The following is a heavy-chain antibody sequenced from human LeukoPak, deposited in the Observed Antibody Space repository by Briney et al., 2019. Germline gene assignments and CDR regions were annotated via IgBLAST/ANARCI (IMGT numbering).Heavy chain of an antibody. J-gene: IGHJ4*02. CDR2: ISAYNGNT. V-gene: IGHV1-18*01. CDR1: GYTFTSYG. CDR3: ARSNNYYDSSGLGGY. Sequence: ASVKVSCKASGYTFTSYGISWVRQAPGQGLEWMGWISAYNGNTNYAQKLQGRVTMTTDTSTSTAYMELRSLRSDGTAVYYCARSNNYYDSSGLGGYWGQGTLVTVSS. D-gene: IGHD3-22*01.